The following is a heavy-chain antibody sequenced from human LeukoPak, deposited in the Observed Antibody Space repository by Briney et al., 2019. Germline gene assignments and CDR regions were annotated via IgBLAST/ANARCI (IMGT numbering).Heavy chain of an antibody. V-gene: IGHV4-39*01. Sequence: SETLSLTCTVSGGSISSSSYYWGWVRQPPGKGLEWIGSIYYSGSTYYNPSLKSRVTISVDTSKNQFSLKLSSVTAADTAVYYCASRYSSRSGLWGQGTLVTVSS. CDR3: ASRYSSRSGL. CDR2: IYYSGST. CDR1: GGSISSSSYY. J-gene: IGHJ4*02. D-gene: IGHD6-13*01.